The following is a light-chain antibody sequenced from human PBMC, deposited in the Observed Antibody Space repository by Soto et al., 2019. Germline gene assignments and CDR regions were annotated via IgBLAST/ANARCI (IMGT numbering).Light chain of an antibody. CDR3: SSYTSSSTPHVV. J-gene: IGLJ2*01. V-gene: IGLV2-14*01. CDR2: EVS. CDR1: GSDVGGYNY. Sequence: QSALTQPASVSGSPGQSITIPCTGTGSDVGGYNYVSWYQHHPGKAPKLMIYEVSNRPSGVSNRFSGSKSGNTASLTISGLQAEDEADYYCSSYTSSSTPHVVFGGGTKLTVL.